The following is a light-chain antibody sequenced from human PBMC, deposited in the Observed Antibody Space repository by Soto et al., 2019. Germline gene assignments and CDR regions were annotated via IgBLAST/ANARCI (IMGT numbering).Light chain of an antibody. V-gene: IGKV1-5*03. CDR2: SAS. Sequence: DIQMTQSPSTVSASVGDRVTITCRASQSINIWVAWYQQKPGKAPRVLIYSASSLQTGVPSRFSGSGSGTEFTLTISSLQPDDFATYYCQQYNNYSWTFGQGTKVEIK. CDR1: QSINIW. CDR3: QQYNNYSWT. J-gene: IGKJ1*01.